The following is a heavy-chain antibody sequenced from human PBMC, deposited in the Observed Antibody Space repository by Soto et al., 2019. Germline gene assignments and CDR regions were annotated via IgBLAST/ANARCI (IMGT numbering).Heavy chain of an antibody. J-gene: IGHJ4*02. CDR1: GYTFTSYG. V-gene: IGHV1-18*01. CDR3: ARGPRSTYDYIWGRSLLDY. Sequence: ASVKVSCKASGYTFTSYGISWVRQAPGQGLEWMGWISAYNGNTNYAQKLQGRVTMTTDTSTSTAYMELRSLRSDDTAVYYCARGPRSTYDYIWGRSLLDYWGQGTLVTVSS. CDR2: ISAYNGNT. D-gene: IGHD3-16*01.